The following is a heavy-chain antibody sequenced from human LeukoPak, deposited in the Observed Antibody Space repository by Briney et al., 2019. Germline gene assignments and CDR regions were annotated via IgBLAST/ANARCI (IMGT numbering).Heavy chain of an antibody. CDR1: GFTFSSYS. J-gene: IGHJ4*02. Sequence: GGSLRLSCAASGFTFSSYSMNWVRQAPGKGLEWVSYISSSSSTIYYADSVKGRFTISRDNSKNTLYLQMNSLRAEDTAAYYCAKVETSSVFSSSSFDYWGQGTLVTVSS. CDR2: ISSSSSTI. V-gene: IGHV3-48*01. D-gene: IGHD6-6*01. CDR3: AKVETSSVFSSSSFDY.